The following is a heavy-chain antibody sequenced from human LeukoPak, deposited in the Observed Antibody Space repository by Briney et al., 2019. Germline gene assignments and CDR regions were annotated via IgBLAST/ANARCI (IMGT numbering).Heavy chain of an antibody. D-gene: IGHD1-26*01. V-gene: IGHV3-30*02. CDR3: ARDTYGGSYFPLPY. Sequence: PGGSLRLSCAASGFTFNSYGMHWVRQAPGKGLEWVTYIGHDGSNKYYADSVKGRFTISRDSSKNTLYLQMISLRAEDTAVYYCARDTYGGSYFPLPYWGQGTLVTVFS. J-gene: IGHJ4*02. CDR2: IGHDGSNK. CDR1: GFTFNSYG.